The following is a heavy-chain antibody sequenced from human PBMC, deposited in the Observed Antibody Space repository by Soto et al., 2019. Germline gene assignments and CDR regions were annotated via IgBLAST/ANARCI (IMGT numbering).Heavy chain of an antibody. CDR3: ASSNYYDSSGYYPSPLNY. CDR1: GGSISSYY. D-gene: IGHD3-22*01. J-gene: IGHJ4*02. Sequence: SETLSLTCTVSGGSISSYYWSWIRQPPGKGLEWIGYIYYSGSTNYNPSLKSRVTISVDTSKNQFSLKLSSVTAADTAVYYCASSNYYDSSGYYPSPLNYWGQGTLVTVS. V-gene: IGHV4-59*01. CDR2: IYYSGST.